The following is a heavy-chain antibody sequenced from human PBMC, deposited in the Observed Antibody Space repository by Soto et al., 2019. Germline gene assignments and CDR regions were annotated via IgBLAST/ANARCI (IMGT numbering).Heavy chain of an antibody. CDR3: ASRDPGTSVDY. D-gene: IGHD1-7*01. Sequence: SETLSRTCAVSGGSFTSNNWWTWVRQPPGQGLEWIEEIYRTGSTNYNPSLKSRVTISLDKSENQFSLKVTSLTAADTAVYYCASRDPGTSVDYWGQGTLVTVSS. CDR2: IYRTGST. CDR1: GGSFTSNNW. V-gene: IGHV4-4*02. J-gene: IGHJ4*02.